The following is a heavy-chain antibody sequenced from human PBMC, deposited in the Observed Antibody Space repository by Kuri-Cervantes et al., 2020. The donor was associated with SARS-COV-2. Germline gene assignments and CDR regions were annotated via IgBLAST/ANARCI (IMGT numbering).Heavy chain of an antibody. Sequence: LSLTCAASGFTFSSYAMHWVRQAPGKGLEWVAVISYDGSSKYYADSVKGRFTISRDNSKNTLYLQMNSLRAEDTAVYYCAREGSGSYWHYYYGMDVWGQGTTVTVSS. CDR2: ISYDGSSK. V-gene: IGHV3-30-3*01. J-gene: IGHJ6*02. CDR3: AREGSGSYWHYYYGMDV. CDR1: GFTFSSYA. D-gene: IGHD1-26*01.